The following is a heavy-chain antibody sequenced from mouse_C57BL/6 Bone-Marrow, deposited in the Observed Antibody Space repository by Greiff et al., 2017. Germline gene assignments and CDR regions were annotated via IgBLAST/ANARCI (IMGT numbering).Heavy chain of an antibody. CDR1: GFSLTSYG. D-gene: IGHD1-1*01. V-gene: IGHV2-2*01. CDR2: IWSGGST. CDR3: ARVPLYYGSSYWYFDV. J-gene: IGHJ1*03. Sequence: VKLVESGPGLVQPSQSLSITCTVSGFSLTSYGVHWVRQSPGKGLEWLGVIWSGGSTDYNAAFISRLSISKDNSKSQVFFKMNSLQADDTAIYYCARVPLYYGSSYWYFDVWGTGTTVTVSS.